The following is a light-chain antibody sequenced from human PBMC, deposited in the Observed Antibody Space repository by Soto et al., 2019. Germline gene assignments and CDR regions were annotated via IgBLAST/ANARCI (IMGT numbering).Light chain of an antibody. J-gene: IGLJ3*02. Sequence: QSVLTQPASVSGSPGQSITISCTGTSSDIGSYNLVSWYQQQPGKAPKLIIYEGSKRPSGVSNRFSGSKSGNTASLTISGLQAEDEVDYHCCSFAGGNTFVFGGGTKVTVL. CDR1: SSDIGSYNL. CDR2: EGS. V-gene: IGLV2-23*01. CDR3: CSFAGGNTFV.